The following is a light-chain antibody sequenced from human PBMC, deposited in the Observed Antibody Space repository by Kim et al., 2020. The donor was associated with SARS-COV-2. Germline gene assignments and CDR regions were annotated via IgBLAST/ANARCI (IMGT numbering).Light chain of an antibody. CDR1: SGDIGSYKY. J-gene: IGLJ1*01. CDR2: DVT. CDR3: SSYTTSSPYV. Sequence: QSALTQPASVSGSPGQSITISCTGSSGDIGSYKYVSWYQQHPGKVPKLILYDVTKRPSGISSRFSGSKTGNTASLTISGLQAGDEADYYCSSYTTSSPYVFGPGTKVTFL. V-gene: IGLV2-14*03.